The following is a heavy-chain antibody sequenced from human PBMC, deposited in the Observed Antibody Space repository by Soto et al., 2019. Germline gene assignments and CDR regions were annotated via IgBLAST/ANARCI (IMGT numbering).Heavy chain of an antibody. J-gene: IGHJ4*02. Sequence: PGGSLRLSCAASRFAFSKCAMSWVRQAPGKGLEWVSSISGTGTSTYYADSVKGRFTISRDNSNDTLYLQMNNLRAEDTAVYYCAKEGYREEDGYNSFDSWGQGTQVTVSS. D-gene: IGHD5-12*01. CDR1: RFAFSKCA. CDR3: AKEGYREEDGYNSFDS. CDR2: ISGTGTST. V-gene: IGHV3-23*01.